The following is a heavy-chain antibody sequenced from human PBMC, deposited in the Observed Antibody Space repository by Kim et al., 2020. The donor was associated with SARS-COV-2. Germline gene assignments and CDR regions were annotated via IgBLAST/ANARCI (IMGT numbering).Heavy chain of an antibody. Sequence: GGSLRLSCAASGFIFSSYAMHWVRQAPGKGLEWVAVISYDGSNKYYADSVKGRFTISRDNSKNTLYLQMNSLRAEDTAVYYCARDMGAALWFWELLRGLDVWGQGTTVTVSS. CDR1: GFIFSSYA. CDR3: ARDMGAALWFWELLRGLDV. D-gene: IGHD3-10*01. J-gene: IGHJ6*02. CDR2: ISYDGSNK. V-gene: IGHV3-30-3*01.